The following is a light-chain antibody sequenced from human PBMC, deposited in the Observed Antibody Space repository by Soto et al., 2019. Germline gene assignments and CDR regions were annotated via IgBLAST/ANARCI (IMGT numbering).Light chain of an antibody. CDR2: LNNDGSH. Sequence: VLTQSPSASASLGASVKLTCTLSSWHSSYAIAWHQKQPGKGPRYLMDLNNDGSHTKGDGIPDRFSGSSSGADRFLIISSLQSEDEADYYCQTWGTGFQFFGGGTKLTVL. CDR3: QTWGTGFQF. J-gene: IGLJ2*01. CDR1: SWHSSYA. V-gene: IGLV4-69*01.